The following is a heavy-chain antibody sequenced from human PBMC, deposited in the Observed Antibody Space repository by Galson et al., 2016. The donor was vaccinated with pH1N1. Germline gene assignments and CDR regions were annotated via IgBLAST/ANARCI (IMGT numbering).Heavy chain of an antibody. J-gene: IGHJ4*02. CDR2: INQDGSVK. CDR1: GFSLSTFW. V-gene: IGHV3-7*01. D-gene: IGHD2-15*01. CDR3: ARAIAQGGSY. Sequence: SLRLSCAASGFSLSTFWMTRVRQAPGKGLEWVANINQDGSVKYYVDSVKGRLTISRDNAKNSLYLQMDSLRAEDTAVYYCARAIAQGGSYWGQGTLVTVSS.